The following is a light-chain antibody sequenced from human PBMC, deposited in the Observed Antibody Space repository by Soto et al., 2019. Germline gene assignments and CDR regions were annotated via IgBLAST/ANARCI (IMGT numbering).Light chain of an antibody. CDR1: NSNIGNNF. J-gene: IGLJ2*01. Sequence: QSVLTQPPSMSAAPGQKVTISCSGSNSNIGNNFVSWYQQLPGTAPKFLIYDNDKRHSGIPDRFSGSKSATSATLAITGLQTGDEAHYYYATWDRSLSAVVFGGGTQLTV. CDR2: DND. CDR3: ATWDRSLSAVV. V-gene: IGLV1-51*01.